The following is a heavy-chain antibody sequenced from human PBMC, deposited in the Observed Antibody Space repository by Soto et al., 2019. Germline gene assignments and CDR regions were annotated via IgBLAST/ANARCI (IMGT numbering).Heavy chain of an antibody. D-gene: IGHD6-19*01. CDR1: GFTFSNAW. CDR2: IKSKTDGGTT. V-gene: IGHV3-15*07. CDR3: TTDLFVAGSGLEGY. J-gene: IGHJ4*02. Sequence: PGGSLRLSCAASGFTFSNAWMNWVRQAPGKGLEWVGRIKSKTDGGTTDYAAPVKGRFTISRDDSKNTLYLQMNSLKTEDTAVYYCTTDLFVAGSGLEGYWGQGTLVTVSS.